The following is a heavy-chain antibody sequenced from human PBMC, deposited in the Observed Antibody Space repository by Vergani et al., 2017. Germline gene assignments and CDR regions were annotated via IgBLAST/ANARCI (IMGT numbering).Heavy chain of an antibody. CDR1: GFTFSSFA. J-gene: IGHJ4*02. D-gene: IGHD3-10*01. CDR3: AKDLYYYGSGSYFDY. CDR2: IRYDGSNK. Sequence: QVQLVESGGGVVQPGKSLKVSCAASGFTFSSFAMHWVRQAPGKGLEWVAFIRYDGSNKYYADSVKGRFTISRDNSKNTLYLQMNSLRAEDTAVYYCAKDLYYYGSGSYFDYWGQGTLVTVSS. V-gene: IGHV3-30*02.